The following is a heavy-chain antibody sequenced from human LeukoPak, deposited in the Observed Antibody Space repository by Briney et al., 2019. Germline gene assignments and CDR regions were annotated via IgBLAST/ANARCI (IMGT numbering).Heavy chain of an antibody. V-gene: IGHV4-59*01. D-gene: IGHD1-26*01. CDR3: ARGGSGSYLTYYYSYVDV. Sequence: SETLSLTCTVSGCSTTTYSWGWIRQPPGKGLEWIGNIYDSGSTNYNPSLKSRVTISVDTSKNQFSLKLSSVTAADTAVYYCARGGSGSYLTYYYSYVDVWGKGTTVTVSS. J-gene: IGHJ6*03. CDR1: GCSTTTYS. CDR2: IYDSGST.